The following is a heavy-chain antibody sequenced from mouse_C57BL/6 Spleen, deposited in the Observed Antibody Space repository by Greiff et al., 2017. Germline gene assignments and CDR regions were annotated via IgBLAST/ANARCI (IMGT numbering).Heavy chain of an antibody. V-gene: IGHV1-69*01. CDR2: IDPSDSYT. D-gene: IGHD1-1*01. J-gene: IGHJ2*01. CDR3: ARRGTVVLDY. Sequence: VQLQQPGAELVMPGASVKLSCKASGYTFTSYWMHWVKQRPGQGLEWIGEIDPSDSYTNYNQKFKGKSTLTVDKSSSTAYMQLSSLTSEDSAVYYCARRGTVVLDYWGKGTTLTVSS. CDR1: GYTFTSYW.